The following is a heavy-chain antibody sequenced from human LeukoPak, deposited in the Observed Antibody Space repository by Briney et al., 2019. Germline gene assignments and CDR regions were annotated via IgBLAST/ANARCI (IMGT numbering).Heavy chain of an antibody. J-gene: IGHJ4*02. CDR1: GASFSSGDQY. D-gene: IGHD3-22*01. Sequence: SETLSLTCTVSGASFSSGDQYWNWIRQSPGKGLEWIGSIYPSGMLYNNPSLESRVTISIDTSKNQFSLNLNSVTAADTAVYFFSRGPDSKKLGDGGRGTLATAPS. CDR3: SRGPDSKKLGD. V-gene: IGHV4-31*03. CDR2: IYPSGML.